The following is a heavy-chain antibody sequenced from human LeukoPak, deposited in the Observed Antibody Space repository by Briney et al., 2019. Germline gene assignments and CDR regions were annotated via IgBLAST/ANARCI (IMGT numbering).Heavy chain of an antibody. D-gene: IGHD4-17*01. CDR1: GFTFSSYG. CDR2: ISSGSAYI. J-gene: IGHJ2*01. CDR3: VRDNGDFGKHWSVDL. Sequence: GGSLRLSCAASGFTFSSYGMNWVRQAAGKGLEWVSLISSGSAYIYYADSVKGRFTISRDNAKNSVYLQMNSLRAEDTAVYYCVRDNGDFGKHWSVDLCGRGTLVTVSS. V-gene: IGHV3-21*01.